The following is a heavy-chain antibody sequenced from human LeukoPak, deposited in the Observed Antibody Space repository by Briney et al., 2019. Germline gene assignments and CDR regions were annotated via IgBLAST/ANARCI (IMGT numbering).Heavy chain of an antibody. Sequence: GGSLRLSCEVSGFTFNNYGMNWVRQAPGKGLEWVSSISGGGGSTYYADSVKGRFTISRDNSKNTLYLQMNSLRAEDTAVYYCAKDLRITIIVVVKAPTEFDYWGQGTLVTVSS. CDR3: AKDLRITIIVVVKAPTEFDY. J-gene: IGHJ4*02. CDR2: ISGGGGST. D-gene: IGHD3-22*01. V-gene: IGHV3-23*01. CDR1: GFTFNNYG.